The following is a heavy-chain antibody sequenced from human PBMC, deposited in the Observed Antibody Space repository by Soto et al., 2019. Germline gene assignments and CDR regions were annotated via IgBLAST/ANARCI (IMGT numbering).Heavy chain of an antibody. D-gene: IGHD1-26*01. CDR2: IYFDGITT. Sequence: EVQLVESGGGVVQPGGSLRLSCTASGFTFNTHWRHWVRQAPGKGLVWVSRIYFDGITTNYAASVKGRLTASRDNAKNTVYLLVNTLRDEDTAVYYCARGGAMGVDYWGQGTLVTVSS. CDR3: ARGGAMGVDY. V-gene: IGHV3-74*01. CDR1: GFTFNTHW. J-gene: IGHJ4*02.